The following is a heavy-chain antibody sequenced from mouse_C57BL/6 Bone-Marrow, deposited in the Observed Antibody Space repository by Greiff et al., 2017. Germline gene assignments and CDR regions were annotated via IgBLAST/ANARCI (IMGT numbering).Heavy chain of an antibody. J-gene: IGHJ4*01. Sequence: EVQLQESGPGLVKPSQSLSLTCSITGYSITSGYYWNWIRQFPGNKLEWMGYISYDGSNNYNPSLKNRISITRDTSKNQFFLKLNSVTTEDTATYYCASAPIYDGYYDAMDYWGQGTSVTVSS. CDR2: ISYDGSN. CDR1: GYSITSGYY. CDR3: ASAPIYDGYYDAMDY. D-gene: IGHD2-3*01. V-gene: IGHV3-6*01.